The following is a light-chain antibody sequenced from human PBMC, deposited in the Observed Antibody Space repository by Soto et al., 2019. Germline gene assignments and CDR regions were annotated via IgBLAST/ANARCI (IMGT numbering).Light chain of an antibody. CDR1: SGHSTYI. V-gene: IGLV4-60*03. CDR2: LEGSGNY. CDR3: VIWYTSSLR. Sequence: QLVLTQSSSASASLGSSVKLTCTLSSGHSTYIISWHQHQPGKAPRYLMKLEGSGNYNKGSGVPDRFSGSSSGADRYLIINNLESEDEAYYYRVIWYTSSLRFGGGTKVIVL. J-gene: IGLJ2*01.